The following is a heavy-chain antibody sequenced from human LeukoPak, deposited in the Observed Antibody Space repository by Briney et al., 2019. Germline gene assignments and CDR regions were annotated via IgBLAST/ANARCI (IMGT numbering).Heavy chain of an antibody. CDR2: IYSGGST. CDR3: ARGALRYFDWLKKDYYYMDV. CDR1: GFTVSSNY. Sequence: GGSLRLSCAASGFTVSSNYMSWVRQVPGKGLEWVSVIYSGGSTYYADSVKGRFTISRDNSKNTLYLQMNSLRAEDTAVYYCARGALRYFDWLKKDYYYMDVWGKGTTVTISS. V-gene: IGHV3-53*01. J-gene: IGHJ6*03. D-gene: IGHD3-9*01.